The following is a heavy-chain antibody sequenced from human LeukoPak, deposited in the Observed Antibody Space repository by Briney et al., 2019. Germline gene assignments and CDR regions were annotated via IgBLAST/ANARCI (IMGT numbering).Heavy chain of an antibody. D-gene: IGHD1-14*01. J-gene: IGHJ4*02. CDR1: GFTFSDTW. CDR3: ARDVGPEGYFDY. V-gene: IGHV3-74*01. CDR2: IRSDGSDT. Sequence: GGSLRLSCAASGFTFSDTWMHWVRQAPGEGLVWVSRIRSDGSDTRNAESVKGRFTISRDNAKNSLYLQMNSLRAEDTAVYYCARDVGPEGYFDYWGQGTLVTVSS.